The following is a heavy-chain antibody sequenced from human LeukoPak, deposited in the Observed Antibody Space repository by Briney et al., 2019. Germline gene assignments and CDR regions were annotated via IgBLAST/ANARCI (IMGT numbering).Heavy chain of an antibody. D-gene: IGHD1-1*01. CDR3: ARDPGEVETGTTWGGY. CDR2: IYYSGST. V-gene: IGHV4-59*12. Sequence: TSETLSLTCTVSGGSISSYYWSWIRQPPGKGLEWIGYIYYSGSTNYNPSLKSRVTISVDTSKNQFPLKLSSVTAADTAVYYCARDPGEVETGTTWGGYWGQGTLVTVSS. J-gene: IGHJ4*02. CDR1: GGSISSYY.